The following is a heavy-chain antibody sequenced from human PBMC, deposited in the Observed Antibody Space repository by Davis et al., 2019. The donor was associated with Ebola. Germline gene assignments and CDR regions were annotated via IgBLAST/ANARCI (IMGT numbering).Heavy chain of an antibody. J-gene: IGHJ6*02. CDR1: GYTFTSYA. Sequence: ASVKVSCKASGYTFTSYAIHWVRQAPGQRLEWMGWINAGNGNTKYSQKFQGRVTITRDTSASTAYMELSSLRSEDTAVYYCARDSGYCSGGSCYSYGMDVWGQGTTVTVSS. CDR2: INAGNGNT. D-gene: IGHD2-15*01. V-gene: IGHV1-3*01. CDR3: ARDSGYCSGGSCYSYGMDV.